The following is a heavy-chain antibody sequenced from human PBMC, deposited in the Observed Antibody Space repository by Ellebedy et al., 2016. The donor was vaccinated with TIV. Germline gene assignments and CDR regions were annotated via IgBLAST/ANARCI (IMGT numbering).Heavy chain of an antibody. CDR1: GGSLSGHY. V-gene: IGHV4-34*01. D-gene: IGHD5-18*01. CDR2: INHSGRT. Sequence: MPSETLSLTCGIYGGSLSGHYWSWIRQPPGKGLEWIGEINHSGRTNYNPSLKSRVTISVDTSKKQFSLKVNFVTAGDTAVYYCASHRGSTYGPYDYWGQGTLVTVSS. J-gene: IGHJ4*02. CDR3: ASHRGSTYGPYDY.